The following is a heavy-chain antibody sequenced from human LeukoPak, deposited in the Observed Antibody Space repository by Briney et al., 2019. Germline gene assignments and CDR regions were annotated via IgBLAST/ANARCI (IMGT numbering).Heavy chain of an antibody. J-gene: IGHJ6*03. D-gene: IGHD5-18*01. Sequence: ASVKVSCKASGYTFTSYGISWVRQAPGQGLEWMGWISANNGNTNYAQKLQGRVTMTTDTSTSTAYMELRSLRSDDTAVYYCARGTEDTAMVTNYYYYMDVWGKGTTVTVSS. V-gene: IGHV1-18*01. CDR3: ARGTEDTAMVTNYYYYMDV. CDR2: ISANNGNT. CDR1: GYTFTSYG.